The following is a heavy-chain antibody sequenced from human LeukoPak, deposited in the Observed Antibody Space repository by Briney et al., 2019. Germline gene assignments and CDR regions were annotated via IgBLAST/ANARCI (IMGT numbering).Heavy chain of an antibody. CDR1: GFTFSSYA. J-gene: IGHJ4*02. V-gene: IGHV3-23*01. Sequence: PGGSLRLSCAASGFTFSSYAMSWVRQAPGKGLEWVSGISGSGGNTYYADSVKGRFTISRDNSKNTLYLQMNSLRAEDTAVYYCAKDRGVYSSGWYGTYYFDYWGQGTLVTVSS. CDR3: AKDRGVYSSGWYGTYYFDY. CDR2: ISGSGGNT. D-gene: IGHD6-19*01.